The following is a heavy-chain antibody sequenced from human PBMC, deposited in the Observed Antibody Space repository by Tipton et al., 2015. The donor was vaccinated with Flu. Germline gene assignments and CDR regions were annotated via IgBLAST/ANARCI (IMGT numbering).Heavy chain of an antibody. CDR2: IYYSGST. CDR1: GGSVSSGSYY. D-gene: IGHD2-21*01. J-gene: IGHJ6*02. CDR3: ARDQVSPHLTYGMDV. V-gene: IGHV4-61*01. Sequence: LRLSCTVSGGSVSSGSYYWSWIRQPPGKGLEWIGYIYYSGSTNYNPSLKSRVTISVDTSKNQFSLKLSSVTAADTAVYYCARDQVSPHLTYGMDVWGQGTTVAVSS.